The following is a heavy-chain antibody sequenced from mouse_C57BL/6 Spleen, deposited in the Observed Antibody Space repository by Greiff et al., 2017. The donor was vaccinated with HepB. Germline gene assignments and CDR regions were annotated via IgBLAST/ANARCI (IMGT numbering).Heavy chain of an antibody. D-gene: IGHD1-1*01. CDR1: GYAFTNYL. V-gene: IGHV1-54*01. Sequence: QVQLQQSGAELVRPGPSVKVSCKASGYAFTNYLIEWVKQRPGQGLEWIGVINPGSGGTNYNEKFKGKATLTADKSSSTAYMQLSSLTSEDSAVYFCARKDGSSYCDYWGQGTTLTVSS. CDR3: ARKDGSSYCDY. CDR2: INPGSGGT. J-gene: IGHJ2*01.